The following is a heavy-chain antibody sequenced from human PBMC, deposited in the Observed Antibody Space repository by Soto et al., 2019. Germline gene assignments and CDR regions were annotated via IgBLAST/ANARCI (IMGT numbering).Heavy chain of an antibody. CDR3: ARMGRSGYYATLDY. CDR1: GGTFSSYA. CDR2: IIPIFGTA. Sequence: ASVKVSCKASGGTFSSYAISWVRQAPGQGLEWMGGIIPIFGTANYAQKFQGRVTITADESTSTAYMELSSLRSEDTAVYYCARMGRSGYYATLDYWGQGTLVTVSS. V-gene: IGHV1-69*13. J-gene: IGHJ4*02. D-gene: IGHD3-3*01.